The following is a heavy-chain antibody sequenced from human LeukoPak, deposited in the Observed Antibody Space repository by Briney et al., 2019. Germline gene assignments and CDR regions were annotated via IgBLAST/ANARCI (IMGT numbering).Heavy chain of an antibody. CDR2: IYTSGST. CDR1: GGSISSSSYY. D-gene: IGHD3-22*01. Sequence: SETLSLTCTVSGGSISSSSYYWSWIRQPAGKGLEWIGRIYTSGSTNYNPSLKSRVTISVDTSKNQFSLKLSSVTAADTAVYYCARGEDYYDSSGYSDAFDIWGQGTMVTVSS. J-gene: IGHJ3*02. V-gene: IGHV4-61*02. CDR3: ARGEDYYDSSGYSDAFDI.